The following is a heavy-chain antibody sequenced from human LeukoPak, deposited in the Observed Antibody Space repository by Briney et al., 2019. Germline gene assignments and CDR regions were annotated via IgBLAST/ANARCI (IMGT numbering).Heavy chain of an antibody. D-gene: IGHD4-17*01. V-gene: IGHV3-23*01. Sequence: GGSLRLSCAASGFTFSSYAMSWARQAPGKGLEWVSAISGSGGSTYYADSVKGRFTISRDNSKNTLYLQMNSLRAEDTAVYYCAKPYNYGDYYFDYWGQGTLVTVSS. CDR3: AKPYNYGDYYFDY. CDR1: GFTFSSYA. CDR2: ISGSGGST. J-gene: IGHJ4*02.